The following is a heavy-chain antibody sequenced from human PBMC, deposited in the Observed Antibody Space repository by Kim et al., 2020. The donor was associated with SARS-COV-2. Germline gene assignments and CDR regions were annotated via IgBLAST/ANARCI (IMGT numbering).Heavy chain of an antibody. CDR2: INRDGSRA. V-gene: IGHV3-74*01. CDR3: GRDVHIAAADF. Sequence: GGSLRLSCAGSGFTFRTYWMHWVRRAPGKGLEWVSRINRDGSRAQYVDSGRGRFTVTRDNAKDTLYLQMNSLSAEDTAIYYCGRDVHIAAADFWGPGTVVSDSS. CDR1: GFTFRTYW. J-gene: IGHJ4*02. D-gene: IGHD6-25*01.